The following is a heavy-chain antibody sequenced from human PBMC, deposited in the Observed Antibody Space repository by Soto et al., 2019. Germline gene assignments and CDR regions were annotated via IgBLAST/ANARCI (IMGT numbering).Heavy chain of an antibody. J-gene: IGHJ4*02. V-gene: IGHV4-31*03. CDR1: VGSISSGGYY. CDR3: ARAYYDSSGYYYFDY. D-gene: IGHD3-22*01. Sequence: TLSLTCTVSVGSISSGGYYWSWIRQHPGKGLEWIGYIYYSGSTYYNPSLKSRVTISVDTSKNQFSLKLSSVTAADTAVYYCARAYYDSSGYYYFDYWGQGTLVTVS. CDR2: IYYSGST.